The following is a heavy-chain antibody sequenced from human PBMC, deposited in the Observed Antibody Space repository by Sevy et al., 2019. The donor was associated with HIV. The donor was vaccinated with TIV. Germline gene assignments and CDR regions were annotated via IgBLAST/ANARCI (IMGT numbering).Heavy chain of an antibody. CDR2: ISSSSTI. CDR3: ARVHPDEHYFDY. J-gene: IGHJ4*02. V-gene: IGHV3-48*02. Sequence: GGSLRLSCAASAFTFSSYSMNWVRQAPGKGLEWVSYISSSSTIYYADSVKGRFTISRDNAKNSLYLQMNSLRDEDTAVYYCARVHPDEHYFDYWGQGTLVTISS. CDR1: AFTFSSYS.